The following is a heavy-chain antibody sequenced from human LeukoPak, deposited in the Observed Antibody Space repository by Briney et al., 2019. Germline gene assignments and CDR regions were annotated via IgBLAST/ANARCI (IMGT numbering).Heavy chain of an antibody. CDR2: INPSGGST. D-gene: IGHD5-24*01. Sequence: ASVKVSCKASGYTFTSYYMHWVRQAPGQGLEWMGIINPSGGSTSYAQKFQGRVTMTRDMSTSTVYMELSSLRSEDTAVYYCARVGGDGYNSDRTGYYYYMDVWGKGTTVTVSS. J-gene: IGHJ6*03. V-gene: IGHV1-46*01. CDR3: ARVGGDGYNSDRTGYYYYMDV. CDR1: GYTFTSYY.